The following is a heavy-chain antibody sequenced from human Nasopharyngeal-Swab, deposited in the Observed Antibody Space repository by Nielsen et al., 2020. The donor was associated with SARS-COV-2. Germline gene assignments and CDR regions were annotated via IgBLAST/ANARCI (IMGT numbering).Heavy chain of an antibody. V-gene: IGHV3-33*08. CDR2: IWYDGSNK. Sequence: GESLKISCAASGFTFDDYTMHWVRQSPVKGLEWLTNIWYDGSNKYYADSVKGRFTVSRDNSKNTLFLEMDSLRAEDTAVYYCARGSLVHAFDVWGQGTEVTVSS. CDR3: ARGSLVHAFDV. CDR1: GFTFDDYT. J-gene: IGHJ3*01. D-gene: IGHD3-16*01.